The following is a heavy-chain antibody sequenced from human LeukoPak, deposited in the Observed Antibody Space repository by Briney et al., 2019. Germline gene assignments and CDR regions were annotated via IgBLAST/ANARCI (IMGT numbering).Heavy chain of an antibody. D-gene: IGHD6-13*01. V-gene: IGHV3-23*01. Sequence: GGSLRLSCAASGFTFSSYAMSWVRQAQGKGREWVSAISGSGGSTYYADSVKGRFTISGDNSKNTLYLQMNSLRAEDTAVYYCAKGDPGYSSSLDYWGQGTLVTVSS. J-gene: IGHJ4*02. CDR1: GFTFSSYA. CDR2: ISGSGGST. CDR3: AKGDPGYSSSLDY.